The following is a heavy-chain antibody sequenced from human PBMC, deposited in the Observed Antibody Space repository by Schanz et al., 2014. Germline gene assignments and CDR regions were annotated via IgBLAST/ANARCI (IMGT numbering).Heavy chain of an antibody. D-gene: IGHD3-22*01. CDR1: GYTFSDYY. CDR3: ARDDRAYYYGMDA. J-gene: IGHJ6*02. Sequence: QVQLVQSGAEVKKPGASVKVSCKASGYTFSDYYIHWVRQAPGQGLEWMGWINPNTGCTNFAQKFQGWVTVTRDTSISTVYMELSRVTYEDTAVYYCARDDRAYYYGMDAWGQGTTVTVSS. V-gene: IGHV1-2*04. CDR2: INPNTGCT.